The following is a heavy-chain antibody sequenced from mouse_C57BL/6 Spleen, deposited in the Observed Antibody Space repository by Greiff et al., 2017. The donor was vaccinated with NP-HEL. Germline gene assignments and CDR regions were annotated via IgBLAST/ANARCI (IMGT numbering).Heavy chain of an antibody. D-gene: IGHD2-5*01. CDR1: GYTFTDYY. CDR3: ARSPLYYSNYEGYFDV. Sequence: QVQLQQSGPELVKPGASVKISCKASGYTFTDYYINWVKQRPGQGLEWIGWIYPGSGNTKYNEKFKGKATLTVDTSSSTAYMQLSSLTSEDSAVYFCARSPLYYSNYEGYFDVWGTGTTVTVSS. CDR2: IYPGSGNT. J-gene: IGHJ1*03. V-gene: IGHV1-84*01.